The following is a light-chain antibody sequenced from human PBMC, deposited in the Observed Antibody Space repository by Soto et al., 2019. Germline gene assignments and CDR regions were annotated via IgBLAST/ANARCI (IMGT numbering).Light chain of an antibody. CDR3: HQYYSSIT. Sequence: EIVLTQSPGTLSLSPGEGATLSCRASQDVDNNFLAWYQQRPGQAPRLLIYASSRRATGIPDRFSGSGSGTXFXLTISRVGPEDIAVYFCHQYYSSITFVGGTKVEVK. CDR1: QDVDNNF. CDR2: ASS. J-gene: IGKJ4*01. V-gene: IGKV3-20*01.